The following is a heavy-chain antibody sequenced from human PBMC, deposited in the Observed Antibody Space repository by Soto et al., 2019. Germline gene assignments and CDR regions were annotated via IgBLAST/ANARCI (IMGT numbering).Heavy chain of an antibody. CDR2: ISYDGTTK. J-gene: IGHJ4*02. V-gene: IGHV3-30*18. Sequence: QVQLVESGGGVVQPGGSLRLSCAASGFTFSSYGMQWVRQAPGKGLEWVAVISYDGTTKHYADSVKGRFTIARDNSKNSLCLQMNSLRVEDTAVYYCAKEKTVATSREYAYWGQGTQVAVSS. CDR3: AKEKTVATSREYAY. CDR1: GFTFSSYG. D-gene: IGHD2-8*01.